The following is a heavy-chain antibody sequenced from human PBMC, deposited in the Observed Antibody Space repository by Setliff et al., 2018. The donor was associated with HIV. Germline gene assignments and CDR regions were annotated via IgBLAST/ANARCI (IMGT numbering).Heavy chain of an antibody. D-gene: IGHD3-10*01. Sequence: RLSCAASGFTFSSYAMGWVRQAPGKGLEWVSTVGAVGAPTHYAESVKGRFTISKDNSKNALYLQMNSLTDEDTAVYYCAKVFAFGVDGFDIWGQGTMVTVSS. J-gene: IGHJ3*02. CDR1: GFTFSSYA. CDR2: VGAVGAPT. CDR3: AKVFAFGVDGFDI. V-gene: IGHV3-23*01.